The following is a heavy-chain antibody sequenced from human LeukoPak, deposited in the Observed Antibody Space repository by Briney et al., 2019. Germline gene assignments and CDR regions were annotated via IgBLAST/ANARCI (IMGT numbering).Heavy chain of an antibody. CDR3: AKASYGDDFDY. D-gene: IGHD5-18*01. CDR1: GFAFDDFA. J-gene: IGHJ4*02. Sequence: GGSLRLSCAASGFAFDDFAMHWVRQAPGKGLEWVSAISWNSGTIAYTDSVKGRFTISRDNANKFLYLEMNSLSPEDMAVYYCAKASYGDDFDYWGQGTLVTVSS. V-gene: IGHV3-9*03. CDR2: ISWNSGTI.